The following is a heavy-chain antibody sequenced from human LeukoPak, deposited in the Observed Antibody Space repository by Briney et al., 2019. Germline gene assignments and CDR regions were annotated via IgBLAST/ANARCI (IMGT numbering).Heavy chain of an antibody. Sequence: PSETLSLTCAVYGGSFSGYYWSWIRQPPGKGLEWIGEINHSGSTNYNPSLKSRVTISVDTSKNQFSLKLSSVTAADTAVYYCARESYYDSGAEDAFDIWGQGTMVTVSS. V-gene: IGHV4-34*01. CDR3: ARESYYDSGAEDAFDI. CDR2: INHSGST. CDR1: GGSFSGYY. J-gene: IGHJ3*02. D-gene: IGHD3-22*01.